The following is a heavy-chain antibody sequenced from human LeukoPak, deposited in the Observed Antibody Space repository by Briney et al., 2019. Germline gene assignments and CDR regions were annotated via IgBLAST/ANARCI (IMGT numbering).Heavy chain of an antibody. CDR3: AREHILTGYYNVGYFDY. CDR1: GGSISSSSYY. Sequence: TSETLSLTCTVSGGSISSSSYYWGWIHQPPGKGLEWIGSIYYSGSTYYNPSLKSRVTISVDTSKNQFSLKLSSVTAADTAVYYCAREHILTGYYNVGYFDYWGQGTLVTVSS. J-gene: IGHJ4*02. D-gene: IGHD3-9*01. CDR2: IYYSGST. V-gene: IGHV4-39*07.